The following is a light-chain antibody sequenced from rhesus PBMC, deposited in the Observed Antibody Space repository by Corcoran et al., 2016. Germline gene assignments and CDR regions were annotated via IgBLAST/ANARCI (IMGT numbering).Light chain of an antibody. CDR1: QRVSSN. J-gene: IGKJ2*01. CDR3: QQYNNWNS. CDR2: YAS. Sequence: EIVMTQSPATLSLSPGERATLSCRASQRVSSNLAWYQQKPGQAPRLLIYYASNRATGIPDRLSGSGAGTDFTLTSSRLEPEDVGVYYCQQYNNWNSFGQGTKVEIK. V-gene: IGKV3-35*01.